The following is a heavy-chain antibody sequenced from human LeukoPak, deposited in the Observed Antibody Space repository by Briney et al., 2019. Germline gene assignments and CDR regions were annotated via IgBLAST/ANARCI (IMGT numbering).Heavy chain of an antibody. CDR2: IYYSGST. J-gene: IGHJ1*01. V-gene: IGHV4-59*11. Sequence: PSETLSLTCTVSGGSISSHYWSWIRQPPGKGLEWIGYIYYSGSTNYNPSLKSRVTISVDTSKNQFSLKLSSATAADTAVYYCARGGYSSGWYSAYFQHWGQGTLVTVSS. CDR1: GGSISSHY. CDR3: ARGGYSSGWYSAYFQH. D-gene: IGHD6-19*01.